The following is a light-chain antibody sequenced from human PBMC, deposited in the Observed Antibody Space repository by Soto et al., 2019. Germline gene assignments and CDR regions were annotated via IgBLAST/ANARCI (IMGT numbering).Light chain of an antibody. CDR3: QKYNSALWT. J-gene: IGKJ1*01. Sequence: IQMPQSPSSLSASVGGRVTITFRASQDISNYLAWYQQKPGKVPKLLIYAAFTLQSGVPSRFSGSGSGTDFTLTISSLQPEDVATYYCQKYNSALWTFGQGTKVDIK. V-gene: IGKV1-27*01. CDR2: AAF. CDR1: QDISNY.